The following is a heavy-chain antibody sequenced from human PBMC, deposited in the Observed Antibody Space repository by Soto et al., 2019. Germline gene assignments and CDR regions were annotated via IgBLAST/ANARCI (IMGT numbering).Heavy chain of an antibody. CDR1: GGYINGYY. Sequence: PSETLSLTCTVSGGYINGYYWSWIRQSPGKGLEWIASIYYSGSTYYNPSLKSRVIISVDTSKNQFSLKLNSVTAADTAVYYCARRRGVGGSWFFDYWGQGTLVTVSS. J-gene: IGHJ4*02. D-gene: IGHD6-13*01. CDR2: IYYSGST. V-gene: IGHV4-59*05. CDR3: ARRRGVGGSWFFDY.